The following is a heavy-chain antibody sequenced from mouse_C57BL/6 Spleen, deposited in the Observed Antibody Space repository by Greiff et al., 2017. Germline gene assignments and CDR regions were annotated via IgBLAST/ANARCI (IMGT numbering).Heavy chain of an antibody. CDR1: GYTFTSYW. V-gene: IGHV1-64*01. J-gene: IGHJ1*03. D-gene: IGHD1-1*01. CDR3: ARNYYGSSYWYFDV. Sequence: VQLQQPGAELVKPGASVKLSCKASGYTFTSYWMHWVKQRPGQGLEWIGMIHPNSGSTNYNEKFKSKATLTVDKSSSTAYMQLSSLTSEDSAVYYYARNYYGSSYWYFDVWGTGTTVTVSS. CDR2: IHPNSGST.